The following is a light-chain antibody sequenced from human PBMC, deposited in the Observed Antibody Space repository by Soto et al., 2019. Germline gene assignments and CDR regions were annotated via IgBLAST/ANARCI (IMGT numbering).Light chain of an antibody. Sequence: QSALTQPASVSGSPGQSITISCTGTSSDVGNYNLVSWYQQHPGKAPKLMIYEVSKRPSGVSNRFSGSKSGNTASLTISGLQAEDEADYYCCSYAGSSMFGVFGGGTKVTVL. J-gene: IGLJ3*02. CDR2: EVS. V-gene: IGLV2-23*02. CDR3: CSYAGSSMFGV. CDR1: SSDVGNYNL.